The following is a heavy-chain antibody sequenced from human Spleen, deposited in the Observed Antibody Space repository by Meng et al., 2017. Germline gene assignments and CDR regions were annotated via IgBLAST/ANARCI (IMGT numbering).Heavy chain of an antibody. CDR2: IDPKSGDT. Sequence: QVRVVQSVAEVSKPGATVKIYCKSSGNNFPDYWLHWVRRDPGQGLEWMGRIDPKSGDTHYAQRFQGRVTMTGDTSISTAYMELSGLRSDDTAMYYCARDEDISAAGKLFGDYWGQGTLVTVSS. V-gene: IGHV1-2*06. CDR3: ARDEDISAAGKLFGDY. CDR1: GNNFPDYW. J-gene: IGHJ4*02. D-gene: IGHD6-13*01.